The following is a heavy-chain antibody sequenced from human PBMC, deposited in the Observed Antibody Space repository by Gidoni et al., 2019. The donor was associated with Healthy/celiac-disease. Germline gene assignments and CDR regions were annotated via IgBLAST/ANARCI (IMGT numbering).Heavy chain of an antibody. D-gene: IGHD6-13*01. CDR2: ISGSGGST. Sequence: EVQLLESGGGLVQPGGSLRLSCAASGFTFSSYAMSWVRQAPGKGLGWVSAISGSGGSTYYADSVKGRFTISRDNSKNTLYLQMNSLRAEDTAVYYCATAPFWSQQLVLKHYWGQGTLVTVSS. CDR3: ATAPFWSQQLVLKHY. V-gene: IGHV3-23*01. CDR1: GFTFSSYA. J-gene: IGHJ4*02.